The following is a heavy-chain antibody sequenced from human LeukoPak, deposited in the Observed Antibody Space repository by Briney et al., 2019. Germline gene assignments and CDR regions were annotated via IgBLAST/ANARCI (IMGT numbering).Heavy chain of an antibody. J-gene: IGHJ2*01. Sequence: GGSLRLSCAASGFTFSSYSMNWVRQAPGKGLEWVSYISSSSSTIYYADSVKGRFTISRDNAKNSLYLQMNSLRAEDTAVYYCARVKKAGCSSTSCYGYFDLWGRGTLVTVSS. CDR2: ISSSSSTI. CDR3: ARVKKAGCSSTSCYGYFDL. CDR1: GFTFSSYS. D-gene: IGHD2-2*01. V-gene: IGHV3-48*01.